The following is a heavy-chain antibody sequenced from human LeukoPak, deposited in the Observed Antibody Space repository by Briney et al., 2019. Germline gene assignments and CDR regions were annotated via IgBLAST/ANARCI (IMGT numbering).Heavy chain of an antibody. CDR2: IYYSGTT. CDR3: ARRSGDYGDYPNWFDP. J-gene: IGHJ5*02. Sequence: SETLSLTCTVSGGSISYYYWSWIRQPPGKGLEWIGYIYYSGTTNYNPSLLSRVTISVDTSKNQFSLKLTSVTAADTAIYYCARRSGDYGDYPNWFDPWGQGTLVTVSS. CDR1: GGSISYYY. D-gene: IGHD4-17*01. V-gene: IGHV4-59*08.